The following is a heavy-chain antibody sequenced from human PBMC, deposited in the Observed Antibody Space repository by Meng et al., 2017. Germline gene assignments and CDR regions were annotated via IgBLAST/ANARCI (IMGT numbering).Heavy chain of an antibody. V-gene: IGHV1-8*01. Sequence: ASVKVSCKASGYTFTSYDNNWVRHATGQGLEWMGWMNPNSGNTGYEQKFQGRITMTRNTSTSTAYMVLSSLRSEDTAVYYCARASRSPRYSSSSRWFDPWGQGTLVTVSS. CDR1: GYTFTSYD. J-gene: IGHJ5*02. D-gene: IGHD6-6*01. CDR3: ARASRSPRYSSSSRWFDP. CDR2: MNPNSGNT.